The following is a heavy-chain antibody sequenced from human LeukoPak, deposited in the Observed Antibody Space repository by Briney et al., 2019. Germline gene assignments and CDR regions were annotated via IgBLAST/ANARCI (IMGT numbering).Heavy chain of an antibody. Sequence: GRSLRLSCAASGFTFSSYGMHWVRQAPGKGLEWVAVISYDGSNRYYADSVKGRFTISRDNSKNTLYLQMNSLRAEDTAVYYCAKGTYYYDSSGYTAFDIWGRGTMVTVSS. J-gene: IGHJ3*02. CDR2: ISYDGSNR. CDR3: AKGTYYYDSSGYTAFDI. CDR1: GFTFSSYG. V-gene: IGHV3-30*18. D-gene: IGHD3-22*01.